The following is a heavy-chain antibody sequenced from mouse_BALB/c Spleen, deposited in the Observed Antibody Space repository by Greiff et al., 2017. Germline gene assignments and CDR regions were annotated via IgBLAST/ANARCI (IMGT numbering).Heavy chain of an antibody. Sequence: EVKLMESGGGLVKPGGSLKLSCAASGFTFSSYAMSWVRQTPEKRLEWVASISSGGSTYYPDSVKGRFTISRDNARNILYLQMSSLRSEDTAMYYCARDVGTLDYWGQGTTLTVSS. CDR3: ARDVGTLDY. D-gene: IGHD3-3*01. CDR1: GFTFSSYA. V-gene: IGHV5-6-5*01. J-gene: IGHJ2*01. CDR2: ISSGGST.